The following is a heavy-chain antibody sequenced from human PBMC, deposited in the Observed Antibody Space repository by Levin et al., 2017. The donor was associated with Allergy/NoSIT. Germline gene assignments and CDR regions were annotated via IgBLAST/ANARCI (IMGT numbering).Heavy chain of an antibody. V-gene: IGHV3-7*01. CDR1: GFTFSSYS. Sequence: GGSLRLSCAASGFTFSSYSMNWVRQAPGKGLEWVANIKQDGSEQYYVDSVKGRFTISRDNAKNSLYLQMNSLRAEDTAVYYCARGAYSPTYWGQGTLVTVSS. CDR3: ARGAYSPTY. J-gene: IGHJ4*02. D-gene: IGHD4-11*01. CDR2: IKQDGSEQ.